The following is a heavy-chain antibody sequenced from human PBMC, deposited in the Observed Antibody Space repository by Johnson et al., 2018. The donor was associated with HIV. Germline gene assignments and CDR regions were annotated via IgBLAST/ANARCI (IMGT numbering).Heavy chain of an antibody. V-gene: IGHV3-72*01. CDR1: GFTFTDHY. CDR3: ARGGEKGAFDI. Sequence: MLLVESGGGVVQPGRSLRLSCAASGFTFTDHYMDWVRQAPGKGLEWVGRIRNKANSYTTEYAASVKGRFTILRDDSKNSLYLQMNSLKTEDTAVYYCARGGEKGAFDIWGQGTMVTVSS. CDR2: IRNKANSYTT. J-gene: IGHJ3*02. D-gene: IGHD7-27*01.